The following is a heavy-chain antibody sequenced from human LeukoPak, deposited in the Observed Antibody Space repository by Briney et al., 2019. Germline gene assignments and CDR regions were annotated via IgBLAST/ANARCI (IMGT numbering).Heavy chain of an antibody. Sequence: SVKISCKASGGTFSSYAISWVRQAPGQGLEWMGGIIPILGTANYAQKFQGRVTITADESTSTAYMELSSLRSEDTAVYYCASHYDSSGYYRRGPKFDYWGQGTLVTVSS. CDR2: IIPILGTA. CDR1: GGTFSSYA. J-gene: IGHJ4*02. CDR3: ASHYDSSGYYRRGPKFDY. D-gene: IGHD3-22*01. V-gene: IGHV1-69*13.